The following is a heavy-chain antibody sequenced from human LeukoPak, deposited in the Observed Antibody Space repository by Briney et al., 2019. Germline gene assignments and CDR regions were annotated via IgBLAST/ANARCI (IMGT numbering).Heavy chain of an antibody. CDR3: ASLRKGYYYYGMDV. CDR2: INHSGST. J-gene: IGHJ6*02. Sequence: SETLSLTCAVYGGSFSGYYWSWIRQPPGKGLEWIGEINHSGSTNYNPSLKSRVTISVDTSKNQFSLKLSSVTAADTAVYYCASLRKGYYYYGMDVWGQGTTVTVSS. CDR1: GGSFSGYY. V-gene: IGHV4-34*01.